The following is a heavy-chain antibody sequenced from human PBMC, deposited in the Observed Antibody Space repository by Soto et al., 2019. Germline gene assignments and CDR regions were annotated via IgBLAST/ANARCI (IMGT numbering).Heavy chain of an antibody. CDR3: ARDPTRFRTDILTGYVY. J-gene: IGHJ4*02. Sequence: GGSLRLSCAASGFTFSSYGMHWVRQAPGKGLEWVAVIWYDGSNKYYADSVKGRFTISRDNSKNTLYLQMNSLRAEDTAVYYCARDPTRFRTDILTGYVYWGQGTLVTVSS. D-gene: IGHD3-9*01. CDR1: GFTFSSYG. CDR2: IWYDGSNK. V-gene: IGHV3-33*01.